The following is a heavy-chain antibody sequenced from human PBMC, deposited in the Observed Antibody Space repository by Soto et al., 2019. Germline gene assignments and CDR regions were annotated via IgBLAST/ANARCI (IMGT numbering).Heavy chain of an antibody. CDR3: APAGGGRWLHPLHY. CDR2: ISGYNVNT. D-gene: IGHD3-16*01. V-gene: IGHV1-18*01. Sequence: QVQLVQSGAEVKKPGASVKVSCKASGYTFTSYGITWVRQAPGQGLEWMGWISGYNVNTDNEQKHQSRDTITTHTPPTTAQMELRSQRSDSTAPYYCAPAGGGRWLHPLHYWGQGTLVTVSS. J-gene: IGHJ4*02. CDR1: GYTFTSYG.